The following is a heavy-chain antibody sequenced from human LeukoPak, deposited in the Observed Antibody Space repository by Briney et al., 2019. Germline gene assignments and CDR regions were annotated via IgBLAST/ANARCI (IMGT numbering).Heavy chain of an antibody. D-gene: IGHD1-7*01. J-gene: IGHJ5*02. Sequence: GGSLRLSCAASGFTFSSYSMNWVRQAPGKGLEWVSSISSSSSYIYYADSVKGRFIISRDNAKNSLYLQMNSLRAEDTAVYYCARDHITGTTYWFDPWGQGTLVTVSS. CDR1: GFTFSSYS. V-gene: IGHV3-21*01. CDR3: ARDHITGTTYWFDP. CDR2: ISSSSSYI.